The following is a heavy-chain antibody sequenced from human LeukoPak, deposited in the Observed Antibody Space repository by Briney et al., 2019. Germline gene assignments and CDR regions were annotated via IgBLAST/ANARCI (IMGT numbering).Heavy chain of an antibody. J-gene: IGHJ6*03. V-gene: IGHV1-46*01. Sequence: GASVKVSCKASGYTFTSYYMHWVRQAPGQGLEWMGIINPSGGSTSYAQKFQGRVTMTRDTSTSTVYMELSSLRSEDTAVYYCARRASGYDGYYYYYYYMDVWGKGTTVTVSS. CDR3: ARRASGYDGYYYYYYYMDV. CDR2: INPSGGST. CDR1: GYTFTSYY. D-gene: IGHD5-12*01.